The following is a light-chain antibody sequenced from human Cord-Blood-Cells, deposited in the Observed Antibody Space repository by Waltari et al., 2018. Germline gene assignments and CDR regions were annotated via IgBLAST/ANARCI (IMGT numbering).Light chain of an antibody. CDR1: NIGSKS. V-gene: IGLV3-21*03. Sequence: SYVLTQPPSVSVAPGKTARITCGGNNIGSKSVHWYQQKPGQAPVLVVYDDSDRPSGIPWRFSGSNSGNTATLTISRVEAGDEADYYCQVWDSSSDHVFGTGTKVTVL. J-gene: IGLJ1*01. CDR3: QVWDSSSDHV. CDR2: DDS.